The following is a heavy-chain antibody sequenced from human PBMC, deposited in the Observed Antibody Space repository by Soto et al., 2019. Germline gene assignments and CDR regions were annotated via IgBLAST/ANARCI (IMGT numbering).Heavy chain of an antibody. CDR1: GFTFGSSG. D-gene: IGHD2-2*01. Sequence: QVQLVESGGGVVQPGRSLRLSCAASGFTFGSSGMHWVRQAPGKGLEWLAFIRYDGSSEYNSDSVKGRFTISRDNSKNTGYLQMNSLTTEDTAVYYCAKDGPATGSWGQGTLVTVSS. J-gene: IGHJ5*02. CDR2: IRYDGSSE. V-gene: IGHV3-30*18. CDR3: AKDGPATGS.